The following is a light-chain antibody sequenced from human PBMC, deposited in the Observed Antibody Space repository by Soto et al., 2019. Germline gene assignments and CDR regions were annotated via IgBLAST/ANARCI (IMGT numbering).Light chain of an antibody. Sequence: DIQMTQSPSSLSASVGDRVSITCRASQTISTYVNWYQHKPGQAPKLLIYAAYALQSGVPSRFSGSASGTEFTLAISSLQPEDFATYFCQQLNSYPLTFGQGTRLEIK. V-gene: IGKV1-39*01. CDR1: QTISTY. CDR3: QQLNSYPLT. CDR2: AAY. J-gene: IGKJ5*01.